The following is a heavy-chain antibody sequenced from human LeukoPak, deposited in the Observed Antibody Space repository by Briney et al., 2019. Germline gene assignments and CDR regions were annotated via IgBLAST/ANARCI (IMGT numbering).Heavy chain of an antibody. J-gene: IGHJ3*02. CDR3: ARAISGSYSRAFDI. CDR2: IYYSGSN. CDR1: GGSISSYY. Sequence: SETLSLTCTVSGGSISSYYWSWIRQPPGKGLEWIGYIYYSGSNNYNPSLKSRVTISVDTSKNQFSLKLSSVTAADTAVYYCARAISGSYSRAFDIWGQGTMVTVSS. V-gene: IGHV4-59*01. D-gene: IGHD1-26*01.